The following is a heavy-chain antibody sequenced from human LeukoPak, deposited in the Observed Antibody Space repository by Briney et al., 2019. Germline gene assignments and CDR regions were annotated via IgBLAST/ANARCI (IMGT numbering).Heavy chain of an antibody. Sequence: SETLSLTCTVSGYSISSGSYYWSWIRQPAGKGLEWIGRIYTSGSTNYNPSLKSRVTISVDTSKNQFSLKLSSVTAADTAVYYCARARRGSSGWYSFYFDYWGQGTLVTVSS. D-gene: IGHD6-19*01. J-gene: IGHJ4*02. CDR1: GYSISSGSYY. CDR3: ARARRGSSGWYSFYFDY. V-gene: IGHV4-61*02. CDR2: IYTSGST.